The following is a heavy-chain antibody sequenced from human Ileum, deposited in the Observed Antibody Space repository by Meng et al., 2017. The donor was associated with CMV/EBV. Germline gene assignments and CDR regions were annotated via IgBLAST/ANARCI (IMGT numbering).Heavy chain of an antibody. D-gene: IGHD5-18*01. Sequence: GESLKISCVVSGFTFSNYWMNWVRQAPGKGLEWVANIKQDGSEKYYVDSVKGRFTISRDNAKNSLYLHMNSLRAGDTAIYYCVRGGGHSYPFNAFDIWGQGTKVTVSS. CDR2: IKQDGSEK. CDR1: GFTFSNYW. CDR3: VRGGGHSYPFNAFDI. J-gene: IGHJ3*02. V-gene: IGHV3-7*01.